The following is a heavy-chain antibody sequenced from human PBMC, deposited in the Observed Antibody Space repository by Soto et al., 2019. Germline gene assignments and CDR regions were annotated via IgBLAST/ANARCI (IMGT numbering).Heavy chain of an antibody. CDR2: IYYSGST. Sequence: SETLSLTCTVSGGSISSYYWSWIRQPPGKGLEWIGYIYYSGSTNYNPSLKSRVTISVDTSKNQFSLKLSSVTAADTAVYYCARDLSSYSYYYYGMDVWGQGSTVTVFS. D-gene: IGHD6-19*01. CDR3: ARDLSSYSYYYYGMDV. J-gene: IGHJ6*02. CDR1: GGSISSYY. V-gene: IGHV4-59*01.